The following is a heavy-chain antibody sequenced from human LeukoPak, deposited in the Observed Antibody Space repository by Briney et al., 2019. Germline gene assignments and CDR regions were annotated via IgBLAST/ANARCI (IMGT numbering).Heavy chain of an antibody. V-gene: IGHV3-15*01. CDR1: GFNFNKGW. CDR3: TPVMVEDRGF. CDR2: IKSKNDGGTA. J-gene: IGHJ4*02. D-gene: IGHD2-15*01. Sequence: SLRLSCGASGFNFNKGWVNWGRPAPGKGPGGGGRIKSKNDGGTADYGSPVKGRFTISRDDSKNTLYLQMNSLISDDTAIYYCTPVMVEDRGFWGQGTLVTVSS.